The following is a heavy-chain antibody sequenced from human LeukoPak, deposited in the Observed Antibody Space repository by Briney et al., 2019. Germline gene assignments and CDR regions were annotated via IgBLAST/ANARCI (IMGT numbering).Heavy chain of an antibody. CDR3: ARGQGRYYYGSGSYPFDY. CDR2: INHSGST. CDR1: GGSSSGYY. V-gene: IGHV4-34*01. J-gene: IGHJ4*02. Sequence: ETSETLSLTCAVYGGSSSGYYWSWIRQTPGKGLEWIWEINHSGSTNYNPSLKSRVTISVDTSKNQFSLKLSSVTAADTAVYYCARGQGRYYYGSGSYPFDYWGQGTLVTVSS. D-gene: IGHD3-10*01.